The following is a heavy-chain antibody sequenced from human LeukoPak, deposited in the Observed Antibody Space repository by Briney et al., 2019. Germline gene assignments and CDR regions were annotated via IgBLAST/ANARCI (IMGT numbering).Heavy chain of an antibody. CDR1: GFTGFTFSSYA. CDR3: AKSYNGYESKPDY. CDR2: ISSTGGST. D-gene: IGHD5-12*01. J-gene: IGHJ4*02. Sequence: QSGGSLRLSCAASGFTGFTFSSYAMSWVRQAPGKGLECVSAISSTGGSTYYPDSVKGRFTISRDNSKNTLYLQMNSLRAEDTAVYYCAKSYNGYESKPDYWGQGTLVTVSS. V-gene: IGHV3-23*01.